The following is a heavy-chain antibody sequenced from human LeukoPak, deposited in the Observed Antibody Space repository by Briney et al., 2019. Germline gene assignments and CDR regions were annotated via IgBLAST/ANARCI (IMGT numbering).Heavy chain of an antibody. J-gene: IGHJ4*02. CDR3: ARGGDGYNSPDC. Sequence: GGSLRLSCAASGFTFSNYGMHWVRQAPGKGLEWVAVIWYDGSNKQYADSVKGRFTISRDSSKNTLYLQMSSLRIEDTAVYYCARGGDGYNSPDCWGQGTLVTVSS. D-gene: IGHD5-24*01. CDR1: GFTFSNYG. CDR2: IWYDGSNK. V-gene: IGHV3-33*01.